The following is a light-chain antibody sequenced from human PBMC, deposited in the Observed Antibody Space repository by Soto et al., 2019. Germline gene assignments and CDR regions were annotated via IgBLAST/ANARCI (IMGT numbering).Light chain of an antibody. Sequence: DIQMTQSPSSLSASVGDRVTITCRASQRIANYLNWYQQRPGKAHKLLICGASTLPSAVPSRFSGSGSGTDFTLTISTLQPEDFATYYCQQTYTTPHTFGQGTKLEIK. V-gene: IGKV1-39*01. CDR2: GAS. CDR1: QRIANY. J-gene: IGKJ2*01. CDR3: QQTYTTPHT.